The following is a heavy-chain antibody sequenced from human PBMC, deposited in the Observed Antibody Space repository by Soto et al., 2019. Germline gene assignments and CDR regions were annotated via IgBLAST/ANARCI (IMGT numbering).Heavy chain of an antibody. CDR1: GYTFTSYD. D-gene: IGHD1-1*01. J-gene: IGHJ6*02. CDR3: ARERTGTTSMDV. Sequence: QVQLVQSGAEVKQPGASVKVSCKASGYTFTSYDINRVRQATGQGLEWMGWMNPNSGNTGYAQKFRGRVTMTRNTSISTAYMELSSLRSEDTAVYYCARERTGTTSMDVWGQGTTVTVSS. CDR2: MNPNSGNT. V-gene: IGHV1-8*01.